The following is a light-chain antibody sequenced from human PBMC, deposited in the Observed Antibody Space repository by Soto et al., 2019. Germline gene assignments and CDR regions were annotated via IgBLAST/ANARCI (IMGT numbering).Light chain of an antibody. CDR3: QQYDSSPIT. J-gene: IGKJ5*01. V-gene: IGKV3-20*01. CDR2: GAS. Sequence: DILMTQTPLSLSVTPGQPASISCRASQSVSSSYLAWYQQKPGQAPSLLIYGASRRATGIPDRFSGSGSGTDFTLTISRLEPEDFAVYYCQQYDSSPITFGQGTRLEIK. CDR1: QSVSSSY.